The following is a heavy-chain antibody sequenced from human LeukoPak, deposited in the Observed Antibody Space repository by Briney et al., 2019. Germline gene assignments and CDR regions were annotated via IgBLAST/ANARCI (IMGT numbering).Heavy chain of an antibody. Sequence: MPSETLSLTCAVYGGSFSGYYWSWIRQPPGKGLEWIGEINHSGSTNYNPSLKSRVTISVDTSKNRFSLKLSPVTAADTAVYYCARDRYYYDSSGYRFDYWGQGTLVTVSS. CDR3: ARDRYYYDSSGYRFDY. CDR2: INHSGST. CDR1: GGSFSGYY. D-gene: IGHD3-22*01. V-gene: IGHV4-34*01. J-gene: IGHJ4*02.